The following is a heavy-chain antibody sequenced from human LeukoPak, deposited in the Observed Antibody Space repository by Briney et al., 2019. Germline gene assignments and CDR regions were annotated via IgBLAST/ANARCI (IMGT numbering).Heavy chain of an antibody. V-gene: IGHV3-21*01. CDR1: GFTFSNYR. Sequence: GGSLRLSCTASGFTFSNYRMNWVRQAPGKGLEWVSSISSGSLSIDYADSVKGRFTISRDNAKNSLHLQMNSLRAEDTAVYYCASRYTSGWYLSWGQGTLVTVSS. D-gene: IGHD6-19*01. CDR3: ASRYTSGWYLS. CDR2: ISSGSLSI. J-gene: IGHJ5*02.